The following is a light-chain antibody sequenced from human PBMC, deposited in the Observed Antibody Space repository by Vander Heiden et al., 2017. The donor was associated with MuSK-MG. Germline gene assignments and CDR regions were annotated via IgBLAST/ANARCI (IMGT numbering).Light chain of an antibody. Sequence: VFTPSPATVSLSPGERATLSCRASQSVGTNLAWYQQKPGQAPRLLIHDASSRATGIQARFSGSGYATDFTLTISSLVPDDFAIYYCQQRCTGPPEYTFGPGTKLEIK. CDR2: DAS. V-gene: IGKV3-11*01. CDR3: QQRCTGPPEYT. J-gene: IGKJ2*01. CDR1: QSVGTN.